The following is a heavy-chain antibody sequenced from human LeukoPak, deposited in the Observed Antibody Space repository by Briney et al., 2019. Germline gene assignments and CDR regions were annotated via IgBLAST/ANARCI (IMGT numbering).Heavy chain of an antibody. CDR2: INAGNGNT. CDR3: ARDVEDGGSWFYYYYYGMDV. CDR1: GYTSTSYA. D-gene: IGHD6-13*01. J-gene: IGHJ6*02. Sequence: ASVKVSCKASGYTSTSYAMHWVRQAPGQRLEWMGWINAGNGNTKYSQKFQGRVTITRDTSASTAYMELSSLRSEDTAVYYCARDVEDGGSWFYYYYYGMDVWGQGTTVTVSS. V-gene: IGHV1-3*01.